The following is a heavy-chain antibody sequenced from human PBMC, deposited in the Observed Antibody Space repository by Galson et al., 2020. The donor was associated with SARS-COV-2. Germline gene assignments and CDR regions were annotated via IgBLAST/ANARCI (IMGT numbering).Heavy chain of an antibody. D-gene: IGHD3-10*01. CDR1: W. CDR2: IRNDGNEK. Sequence: WMSWVRQAPGKGLEWVAHIRNDGNEKYYVDSVKGRFTISRDNSRSSLYLQMNSLRVEDTAMYYCMGGHYSLWGQGTMVTVSS. V-gene: IGHV3-7*01. J-gene: IGHJ3*01. CDR3: MGGHYSL.